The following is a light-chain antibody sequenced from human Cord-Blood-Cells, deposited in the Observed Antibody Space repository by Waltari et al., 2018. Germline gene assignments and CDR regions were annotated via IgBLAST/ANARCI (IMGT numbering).Light chain of an antibody. Sequence: QSALPQPASVSGSPGQSLTISCTGTSSDVGGYNYVYWYQQHPGKAPKLMIYDVSNRPSGVSNRFSGSKSGNTASLTISGLQAEDEADYYCSSYTSSSTYVVFGGGTKLTVL. CDR3: SSYTSSSTYVV. V-gene: IGLV2-14*01. J-gene: IGLJ2*01. CDR2: DVS. CDR1: SSDVGGYNY.